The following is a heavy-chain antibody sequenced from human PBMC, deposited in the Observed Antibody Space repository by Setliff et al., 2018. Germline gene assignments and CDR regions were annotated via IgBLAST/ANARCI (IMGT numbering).Heavy chain of an antibody. V-gene: IGHV4-4*02. CDR1: GSSITSSNW. D-gene: IGHD5-18*01. Sequence: SETLSLTCAVSGSSITSSNWWSWVRQPPGKGLEWIGYMYYSGDTNYNPSLKSRVTISVDTSKNQFSLELRSVTAADTAVYYCARLPPLHTPMALTFDYWGQGILVTVSS. CDR3: ARLPPLHTPMALTFDY. CDR2: MYYSGDT. J-gene: IGHJ4*02.